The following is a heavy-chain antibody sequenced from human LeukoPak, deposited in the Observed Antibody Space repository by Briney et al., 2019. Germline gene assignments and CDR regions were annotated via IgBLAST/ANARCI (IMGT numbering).Heavy chain of an antibody. CDR1: GFTFSSYG. D-gene: IGHD2-15*01. Sequence: GGSLRLSCAASGFTFSSYGMHWVRQAPGKGLEWVAVISYDGSNKYYADSVKGRFTISRDNSKNALYLQMNSLRAEDTAVYYCAKDKDTPATAQPQRGYFESWGQGTLVTVSS. V-gene: IGHV3-30*18. CDR3: AKDKDTPATAQPQRGYFES. J-gene: IGHJ4*02. CDR2: ISYDGSNK.